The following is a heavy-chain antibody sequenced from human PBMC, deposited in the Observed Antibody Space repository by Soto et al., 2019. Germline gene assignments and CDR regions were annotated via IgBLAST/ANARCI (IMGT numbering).Heavy chain of an antibody. CDR2: IYYSGST. V-gene: IGHV4-39*01. D-gene: IGHD1-7*01. CDR3: ARHNWNYIFLSWLDP. Sequence: SETLSLTCTVSGGSISSSSYYWGWIRQPPGKGLEWIGSIYYSGSTYYNPSLKSRVTISVDTSKNQFSMKLSSVTAADTAVYYCARHNWNYIFLSWLDPWGQGTLVTVSS. CDR1: GGSISSSSYY. J-gene: IGHJ5*02.